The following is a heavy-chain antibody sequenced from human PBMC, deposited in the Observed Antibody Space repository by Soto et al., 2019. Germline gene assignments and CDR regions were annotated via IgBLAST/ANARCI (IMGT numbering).Heavy chain of an antibody. D-gene: IGHD5-12*01. CDR3: ARDVVYSGYETYNWFDP. V-gene: IGHV3-23*01. CDR1: GFTFSSYA. J-gene: IGHJ5*02. CDR2: ISGSGGST. Sequence: EVQLLESGGGLVQPGGSLRLSCAASGFTFSSYAMSWVRQAPGKGLEWVSAISGSGGSTYYADSVKGRFTISRDNSKNTLYLQMNSLRAEDTAVYYCARDVVYSGYETYNWFDPWGQGTLVTVSS.